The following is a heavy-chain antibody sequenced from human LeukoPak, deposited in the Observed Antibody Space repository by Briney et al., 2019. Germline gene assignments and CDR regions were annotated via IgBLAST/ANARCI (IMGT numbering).Heavy chain of an antibody. CDR3: ARDVYYDSSGYYH. Sequence: GGSLRLSCAASGFTFSSYSMNWVRQAPGKWLEWVSSISSSSSYIYYADSVKGRFTISRDNAKNSLYLQMNSLRAEDTAVYYCARDVYYDSSGYYHWGQGTLVTVSS. J-gene: IGHJ4*02. V-gene: IGHV3-21*01. D-gene: IGHD3-22*01. CDR1: GFTFSSYS. CDR2: ISSSSSYI.